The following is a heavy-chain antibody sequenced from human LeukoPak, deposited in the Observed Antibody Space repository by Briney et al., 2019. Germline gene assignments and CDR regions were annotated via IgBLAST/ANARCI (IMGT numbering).Heavy chain of an antibody. J-gene: IGHJ4*02. CDR2: INPSGGST. D-gene: IGHD1-26*01. CDR1: GYTFTSYY. Sequence: GASVKVSCKASGYTFTSYYMHWVRQAPGQGLEWMGIINPSGGSTSYAQKFQGRVTMTRDTSTSTVYMELSSLRSEDTAVYYCARALRSIVGATTPPGYWGQGTLVTVSS. CDR3: ARALRSIVGATTPPGY. V-gene: IGHV1-46*01.